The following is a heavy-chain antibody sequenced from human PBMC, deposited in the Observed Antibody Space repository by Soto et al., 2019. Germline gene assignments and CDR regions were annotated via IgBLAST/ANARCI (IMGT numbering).Heavy chain of an antibody. D-gene: IGHD2-15*01. V-gene: IGHV4-59*12. CDR1: GGSISFYH. CDR2: IYYSGST. CDR3: ARDWLGCSGDSCHPGSPGYYYYGMDV. J-gene: IGHJ6*02. Sequence: SETLSLTCTVSGGSISFYHWSWIRQPPGKGLEWIGYIYYSGSTNYNPSLKSRVTISADTSKNQFSLRLTSVTAADTAVYYCARDWLGCSGDSCHPGSPGYYYYGMDVWGQGITVTVS.